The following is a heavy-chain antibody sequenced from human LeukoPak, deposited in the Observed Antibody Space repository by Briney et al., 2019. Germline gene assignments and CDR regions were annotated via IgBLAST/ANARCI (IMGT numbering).Heavy chain of an antibody. CDR1: GFTFHEKYA. D-gene: IGHD2-2*03. CDR2: FSLDSDNV. V-gene: IGHV3-9*01. Sequence: GGSLRLSCGASGFTFHEKYAMHWVRQAPGKGLEWVSGFSLDSDNVGYADSVRGRFTVSRDRAKNSLYLQKNYLRPEDTALYFCTKDMDPGGINVWGQGTTVIVSS. J-gene: IGHJ6*02. CDR3: TKDMDPGGINV.